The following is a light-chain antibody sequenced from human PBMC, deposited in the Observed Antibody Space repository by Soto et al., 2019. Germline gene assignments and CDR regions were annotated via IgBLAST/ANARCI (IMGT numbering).Light chain of an antibody. CDR2: GAS. CDR3: QQYGSSGT. J-gene: IGKJ1*01. V-gene: IGKV3-20*01. Sequence: EIVMAQSLATLSVSPGGRATLSCRASQSISDTLAWYQQKPGQAPRLLIHGASTRATGFPDRFSGSGSGTDFTLTISRLEPEDFAVYYCQQYGSSGTFGQGTKVDIK. CDR1: QSISDT.